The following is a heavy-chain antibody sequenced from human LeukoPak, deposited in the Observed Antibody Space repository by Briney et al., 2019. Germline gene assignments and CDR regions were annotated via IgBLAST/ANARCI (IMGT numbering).Heavy chain of an antibody. CDR2: IYTSGST. V-gene: IGHV4-4*07. J-gene: IGHJ6*03. Sequence: PSETLSLTCTVSGGSVSSYYWSWIRQPAGKGLEWIGRIYTSGSTNYNPSLKTRVTMSVDTSKNQFSLKLSSVTAADTAVYYCARSAAAGTVGYYYYYIDVWGKGTTVTVSS. D-gene: IGHD6-13*01. CDR1: GGSVSSYY. CDR3: ARSAAAGTVGYYYYYIDV.